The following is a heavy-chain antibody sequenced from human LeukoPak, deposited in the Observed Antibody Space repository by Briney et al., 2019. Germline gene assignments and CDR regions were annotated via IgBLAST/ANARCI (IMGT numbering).Heavy chain of an antibody. Sequence: SGTLSLTCTVSDGSINNYYWTWIRQPPGKGLEWIGYLSYSGSTSYNPSLKSRVSISLDTSKIQFSLKLNSVTAADTAVYYCARGLWFGDADYNWFDPWGQGTLVTVSS. V-gene: IGHV4-59*01. J-gene: IGHJ5*02. D-gene: IGHD3-10*01. CDR1: DGSINNYY. CDR3: ARGLWFGDADYNWFDP. CDR2: LSYSGST.